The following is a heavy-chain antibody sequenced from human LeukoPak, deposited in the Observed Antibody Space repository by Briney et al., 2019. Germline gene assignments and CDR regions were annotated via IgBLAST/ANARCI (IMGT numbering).Heavy chain of an antibody. CDR2: IYTSGST. J-gene: IGHJ5*02. CDR3: ARLVWGWFDP. D-gene: IGHD3-10*01. Sequence: PSETLSLTCTVYGGSISSGSYYWSWIRQPAGKGLEWIGRIYTSGSTNYNPSLKSRVTISVDTSKNQFSLKLSSVTAADTAVYYCARLVWGWFDPWGQGTLVTVSS. V-gene: IGHV4-61*02. CDR1: GGSISSGSYY.